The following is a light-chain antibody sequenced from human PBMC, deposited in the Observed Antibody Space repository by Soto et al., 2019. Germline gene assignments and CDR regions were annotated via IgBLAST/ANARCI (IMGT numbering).Light chain of an antibody. CDR2: EVS. J-gene: IGLJ2*01. CDR3: SSYTSTSTRVV. V-gene: IGLV2-14*01. CDR1: SSDVGGYKY. Sequence: QSALTQPASVSGSPGQSITISCTGTSSDVGGYKYVSWYQQNPGKAPNLIIYEVSNRPSGVSNRFSGSKSGNTASLTISGLQADDEADYYCSSYTSTSTRVVFGGGTKLTVL.